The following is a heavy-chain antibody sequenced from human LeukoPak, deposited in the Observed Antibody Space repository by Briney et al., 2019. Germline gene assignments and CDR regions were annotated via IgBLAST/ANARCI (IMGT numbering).Heavy chain of an antibody. CDR2: CATTGDT. CDR3: ARRVLGAVGFFDY. D-gene: IGHD3-10*01. V-gene: IGHV3-23*01. CDR1: RFTFSTYA. Sequence: GGSLRLSCAASRFTFSTYALGWVRQTPARGLEWVSTCATTGDTYYADSVKGRFTISRDNSENTLYLQMNALRAEDTAVYYCARRVLGAVGFFDYWGQGALVTVSS. J-gene: IGHJ4*02.